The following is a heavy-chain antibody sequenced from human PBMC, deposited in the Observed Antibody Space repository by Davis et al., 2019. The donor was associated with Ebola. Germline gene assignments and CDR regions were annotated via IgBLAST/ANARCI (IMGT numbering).Heavy chain of an antibody. D-gene: IGHD1-1*01. CDR2: IYYIGNT. V-gene: IGHV4-59*08. CDR3: ATPRRTSTVNDAFDI. Sequence: MPSETLSLTCTVSGGSISSHYWSWIRQPPGKGPEWIGYIYYIGNTDYNPSLKSRATISIDTSRNQFSLRLSSVTAADTAVYYCATPRRTSTVNDAFDIWGQGTLVTVSS. J-gene: IGHJ3*02. CDR1: GGSISSHY.